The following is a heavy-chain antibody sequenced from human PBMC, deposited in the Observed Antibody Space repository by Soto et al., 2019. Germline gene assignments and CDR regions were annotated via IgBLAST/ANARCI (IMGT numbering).Heavy chain of an antibody. Sequence: QVQLVQSGAEVKKPGASVRVSCKASGYTFTSYDINWVRQATGQGLEWMGWVNTNSGDTGYAQKFQGRVTMTRNTSICTAYMELSSLRSEDTAVYYCARDKWFGELLDYYYGMDVWGQGTTVTVSS. D-gene: IGHD3-10*01. CDR2: VNTNSGDT. CDR1: GYTFTSYD. V-gene: IGHV1-8*01. J-gene: IGHJ6*02. CDR3: ARDKWFGELLDYYYGMDV.